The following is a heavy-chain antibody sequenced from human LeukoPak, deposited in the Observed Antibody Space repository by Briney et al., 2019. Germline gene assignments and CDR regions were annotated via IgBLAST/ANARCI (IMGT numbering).Heavy chain of an antibody. CDR3: AYIASSSPTLFDY. D-gene: IGHD6-6*01. Sequence: SETLSLTCTVSGGSISTYYWTWIRQPPAKGLEWIGYIDYGGNTDYNPSLKSRVTISVDTSKNQFSLWLSSVTAADTAVYYCAYIASSSPTLFDYWGQGTLVTVSS. CDR1: GGSISTYY. CDR2: IDYGGNT. J-gene: IGHJ4*02. V-gene: IGHV4-59*08.